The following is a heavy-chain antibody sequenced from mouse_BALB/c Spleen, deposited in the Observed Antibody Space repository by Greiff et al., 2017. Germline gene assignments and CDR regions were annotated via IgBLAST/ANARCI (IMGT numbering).Heavy chain of an antibody. Sequence: EVKLMESGPGLVKPSQTVSLTCTVTGISITTGNYRWSWIRQFPGNKLEWIGYIYYSGTITYNPSLTSRTTITRDTSKNQFFLEMNSLTAEDTATYYCARYGTRYFDVWGAGTTVTVSS. V-gene: IGHV3-5*02. D-gene: IGHD2-1*01. CDR3: ARYGTRYFDV. J-gene: IGHJ1*01. CDR2: IYYSGTI. CDR1: GISITTGNYR.